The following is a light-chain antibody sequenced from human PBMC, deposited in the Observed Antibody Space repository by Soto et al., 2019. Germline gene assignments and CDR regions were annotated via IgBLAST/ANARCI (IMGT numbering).Light chain of an antibody. V-gene: IGKV1-5*03. CDR2: KAS. Sequence: DVQMTQTPSSLSASGGDRVILTCRASQSIGNWLAWYQQKPGKAPKLLIYKASSLESGVPTRFSGSGSGTDFTITICSLQPEDFATYYCQQYNSYVFGPGTKVDIK. CDR1: QSIGNW. J-gene: IGKJ3*01. CDR3: QQYNSYV.